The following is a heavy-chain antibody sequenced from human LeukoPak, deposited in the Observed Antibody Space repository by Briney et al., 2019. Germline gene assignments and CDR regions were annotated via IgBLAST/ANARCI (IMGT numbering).Heavy chain of an antibody. V-gene: IGHV3-66*01. Sequence: SGGSLRLSCAASGFTVSSNYMSWVRQAPGKGLEWVSVIYSGGSTYYADSVKGRFTISRDNSKNTLYLQMNSLRAEDTAVYYCARAAAGYYFDYWGQGTLVTVSS. CDR2: IYSGGST. D-gene: IGHD6-13*01. CDR3: ARAAAGYYFDY. CDR1: GFTVSSNY. J-gene: IGHJ4*02.